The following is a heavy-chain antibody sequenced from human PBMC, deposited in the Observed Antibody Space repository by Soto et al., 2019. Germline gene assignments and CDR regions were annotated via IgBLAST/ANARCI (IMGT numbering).Heavy chain of an antibody. CDR1: GFSLSTSGVG. CDR2: IYWDDDK. V-gene: IGHV2-5*02. Sequence: QITLKESGPTLVKPTQTLTLTCTFSGFSLSTSGVGVGWIRQPPGEALEWLALIYWDDDKRYSPSLKSRLTITKDTSKNQVVLTMTNMDPVDTATYYCAHRRGYYDSSGYYYLDYWGQGTLVTVSS. CDR3: AHRRGYYDSSGYYYLDY. J-gene: IGHJ4*02. D-gene: IGHD3-22*01.